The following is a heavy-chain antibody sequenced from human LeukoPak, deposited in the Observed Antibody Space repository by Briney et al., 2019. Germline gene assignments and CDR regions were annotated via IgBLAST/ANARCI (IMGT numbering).Heavy chain of an antibody. CDR3: ARDRRSGRIDY. Sequence: ASVKVSCKASGYTFTGYYMHWVRQAPGQGLEWMGWINPNSGGTTYAQKFQGRVTMTRDTSISTAYMELSRLRSDDAAVYYCARDRRSGRIDYWGQGTLVTVSS. D-gene: IGHD6-19*01. V-gene: IGHV1-2*02. J-gene: IGHJ4*02. CDR2: INPNSGGT. CDR1: GYTFTGYY.